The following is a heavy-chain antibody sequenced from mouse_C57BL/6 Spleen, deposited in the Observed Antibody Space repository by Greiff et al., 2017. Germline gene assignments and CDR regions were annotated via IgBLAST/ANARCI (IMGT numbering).Heavy chain of an antibody. J-gene: IGHJ3*01. Sequence: EVQRVESGEGLVKPGGSLKLSCAASGFTFSSYAMSWVRQTPEKRLEWVAYISSGGDYIYYADTVKGRFTIARDNARNTLYLQMSSLKSEDTAMYYGTRDSSGYEFAYWGQGTLVTVSA. CDR1: GFTFSSYA. CDR3: TRDSSGYEFAY. V-gene: IGHV5-9-1*02. CDR2: ISSGGDYI. D-gene: IGHD3-2*02.